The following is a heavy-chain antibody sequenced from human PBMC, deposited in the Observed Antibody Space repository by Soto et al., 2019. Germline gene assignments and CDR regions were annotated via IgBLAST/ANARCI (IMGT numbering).Heavy chain of an antibody. J-gene: IGHJ5*02. V-gene: IGHV4-39*01. CDR3: GRLALTTGGNWVDH. CDR1: GGSISSSSYY. D-gene: IGHD4-17*01. Sequence: SETLSLTCTVSGGSISSSSYYWGWIRQPPGKGLEWIGNIYYSGSPYYNLALKSRVTISLDTSKNQFSLQLSSATAADTAAYSWGRLALTTGGNWVDHWGEGTGVTLAS. CDR2: IYYSGSP.